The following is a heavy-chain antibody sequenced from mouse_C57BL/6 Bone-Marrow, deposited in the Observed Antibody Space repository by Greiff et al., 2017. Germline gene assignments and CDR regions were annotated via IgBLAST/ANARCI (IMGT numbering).Heavy chain of an antibody. CDR3: ARTRLRGPFDY. Sequence: EVQGVESGGGLVKPGGSLKLSCAASGFTFSDSGMHWVRQAPEKGLEWVAYISSGSSTIYYADTVKGRFTISRDNAKNTLFLQMTSLRSEDTAMYYCARTRLRGPFDYWGQGTTLTVSS. J-gene: IGHJ2*01. CDR1: GFTFSDSG. CDR2: ISSGSSTI. V-gene: IGHV5-17*01. D-gene: IGHD2-2*01.